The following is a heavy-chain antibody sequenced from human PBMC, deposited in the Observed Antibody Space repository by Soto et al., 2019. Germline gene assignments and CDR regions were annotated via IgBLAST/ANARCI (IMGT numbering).Heavy chain of an antibody. CDR3: ARVGKITMVRGANYYYYGMDV. CDR1: GYTFTGYY. J-gene: IGHJ6*02. CDR2: INPNSGGT. Sequence: ASVKVSCKASGYTFTGYYMHWVRQAPGQGLEWMGWINPNSGGTNYAQKLQGRVTMTTDTSTSTAYMELRSLRSDDTAVYYCARVGKITMVRGANYYYYGMDVWGQGTTVTVSS. D-gene: IGHD3-10*01. V-gene: IGHV1-2*02.